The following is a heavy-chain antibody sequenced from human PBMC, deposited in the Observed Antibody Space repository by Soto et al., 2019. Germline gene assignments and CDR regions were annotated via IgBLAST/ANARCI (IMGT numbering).Heavy chain of an antibody. Sequence: QLQLQESGPGLVKPSETLSLPCTVSGGSISSSSYYLGWIRQPPGKVLEWSGSIYYRGRTYYNPSLKSRVTISVYTSKNPFSLKLSSVTAEETAVYYCATPNRDAKFDYWGQGTLVTVSS. CDR2: IYYRGRT. J-gene: IGHJ4*02. CDR3: ATPNRDAKFDY. D-gene: IGHD2-8*01. V-gene: IGHV4-39*01. CDR1: GGSISSSSYY.